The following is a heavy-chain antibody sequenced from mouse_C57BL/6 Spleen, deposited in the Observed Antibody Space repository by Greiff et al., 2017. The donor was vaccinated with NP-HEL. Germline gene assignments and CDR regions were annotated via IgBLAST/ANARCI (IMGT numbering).Heavy chain of an antibody. V-gene: IGHV1-81*01. D-gene: IGHD2-1*01. CDR2: IYPRSGNT. CDR1: GYTFTSYG. CDR3: ARSYGNYDY. Sequence: QVHVKQSGAELARPGASVKLSCKASGYTFTSYGISWVKQRPGQGLEWIGEIYPRSGNTYYNEKFKGKATLTADKSSSTAYMELRSLTSEDSAVYFCARSYGNYDYWGQGTTLTVSS. J-gene: IGHJ2*01.